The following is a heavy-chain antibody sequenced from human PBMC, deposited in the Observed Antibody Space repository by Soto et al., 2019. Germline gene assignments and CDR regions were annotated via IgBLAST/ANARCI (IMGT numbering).Heavy chain of an antibody. CDR1: GYTFTNYG. Sequence: QVQLVQSGAEVKKPGASVKVSCKVSGYTFTNYGISWVRQTPGQGLEWMGWLSAYNGNTNYAQKLQGRVTMTTDTSTSKAYMELRSLRSDDTAVYYCARDVGHYYDGSGFKIYFDYWGQGTLVTISS. D-gene: IGHD3-22*01. J-gene: IGHJ4*02. CDR3: ARDVGHYYDGSGFKIYFDY. CDR2: LSAYNGNT. V-gene: IGHV1-18*01.